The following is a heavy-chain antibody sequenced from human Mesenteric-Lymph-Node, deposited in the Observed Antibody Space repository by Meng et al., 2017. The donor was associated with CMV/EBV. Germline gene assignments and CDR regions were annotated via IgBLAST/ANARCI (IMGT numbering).Heavy chain of an antibody. Sequence: ASVKVSCKASGYTFPSYGIIWVRQAPGQGLEWMGWISTYSGRADYHENLQDRVTMTRDTSTNTAFMELRSLRSDDTAVYYCARFYGSGSYYFDSWGQGTLVTVSS. CDR2: ISTYSGRA. D-gene: IGHD3-10*01. J-gene: IGHJ4*02. CDR1: GYTFPSYG. CDR3: ARFYGSGSYYFDS. V-gene: IGHV1-18*04.